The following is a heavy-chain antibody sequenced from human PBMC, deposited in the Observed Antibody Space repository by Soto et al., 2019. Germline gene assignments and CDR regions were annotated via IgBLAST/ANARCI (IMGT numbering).Heavy chain of an antibody. CDR3: ARGYCSSTSCYPNWFDP. CDR1: GSTFSSYT. V-gene: IGHV1-69*02. D-gene: IGHD2-2*01. J-gene: IGHJ5*02. CDR2: IIPILGIA. Sequence: SVKVSCKASGSTFSSYTISWVRQAPGPGLEWMGRIIPILGIANYAQKFQGRVTITADKSTSTAYMELSSLRSEDTAVYYCARGYCSSTSCYPNWFDPWGQGTLVTVSS.